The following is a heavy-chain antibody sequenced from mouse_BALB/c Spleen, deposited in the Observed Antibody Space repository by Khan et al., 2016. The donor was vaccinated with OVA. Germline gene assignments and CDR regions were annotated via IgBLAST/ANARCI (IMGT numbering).Heavy chain of an antibody. CDR2: ISYSGNT. V-gene: IGHV3-2*02. CDR3: ARIQGGDFDY. J-gene: IGHJ2*01. Sequence: EVQLQQSGPGLVKPSQSLSLTCTVTGYSITSDYAWNWLRQFPGNKLEWMGYISYSGNTKYNPSLKSRISITRDTSKNQFFLQLTFVTIEDTATYYCARIQGGDFDYWGQGTTLTVSS. CDR1: GYSITSDYA. D-gene: IGHD3-2*02.